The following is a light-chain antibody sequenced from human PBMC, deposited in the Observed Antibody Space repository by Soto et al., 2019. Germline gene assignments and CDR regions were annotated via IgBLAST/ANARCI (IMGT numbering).Light chain of an antibody. CDR3: ATWDNSLSEVV. V-gene: IGLV1-51*01. CDR1: NSNIGSKF. CDR2: NSD. Sequence: QSVLTQPPSVSAAAGQTVTISCSGSNSNIGSKFVSWYQQFPGTAPKLLIFNSDKRPSGIPDRFSGSKSGTSATLAITGLQAGDEADYYCATWDNSLSEVVFGGGTKLTVL. J-gene: IGLJ2*01.